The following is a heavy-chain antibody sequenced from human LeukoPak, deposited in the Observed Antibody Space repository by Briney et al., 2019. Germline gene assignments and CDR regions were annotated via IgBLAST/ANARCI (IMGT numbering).Heavy chain of an antibody. J-gene: IGHJ3*02. Sequence: ASVKVSRKVSGYTLTELSMHWVRQAPGKGLEWMGGFDPEDGETIYAQKFQGRVTMTEDTSTDTAYMELSSLRSEDTAVYYCATPIAVAVRDAFDIWGQGTMVTVSS. CDR1: GYTLTELS. CDR3: ATPIAVAVRDAFDI. V-gene: IGHV1-24*01. CDR2: FDPEDGET. D-gene: IGHD6-19*01.